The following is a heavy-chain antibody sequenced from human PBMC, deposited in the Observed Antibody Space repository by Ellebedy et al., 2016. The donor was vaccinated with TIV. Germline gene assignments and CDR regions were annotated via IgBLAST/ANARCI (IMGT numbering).Heavy chain of an antibody. V-gene: IGHV4-34*01. CDR2: INHSGST. D-gene: IGHD3-10*02. CDR1: GGSFSGYY. CDR3: ARDFMFGDLRYFDY. J-gene: IGHJ4*02. Sequence: SETLSLXCAVYGGSFSGYYWSWIRQPPGKGLEWIGEINHSGSTNYNPSLKSRVTISVDTSKNQFSLKLSSVTAADTAVYYCARDFMFGDLRYFDYWGQGTLVTVSS.